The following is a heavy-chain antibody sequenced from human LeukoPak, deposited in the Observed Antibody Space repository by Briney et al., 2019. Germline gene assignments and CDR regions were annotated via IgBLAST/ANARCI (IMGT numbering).Heavy chain of an antibody. D-gene: IGHD1-26*01. J-gene: IGHJ6*04. CDR2: FYHSGST. CDR1: GYSISSGYY. Sequence: SETLSLTCTVSGYSISSGYYWGWIRQPPGKGLEWIGGFYHSGSTYYNPSLNSRVTISVDTSKNQFSLNLTSVTAADTAVYYFGRGGRWSFGLWGKRATVTVSS. CDR3: GRGGRWSFGL. V-gene: IGHV4-38-2*02.